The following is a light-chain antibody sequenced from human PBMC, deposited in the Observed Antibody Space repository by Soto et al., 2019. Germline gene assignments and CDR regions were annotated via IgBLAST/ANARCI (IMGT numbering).Light chain of an antibody. Sequence: QLVLTQSPSASASLGASVKLTCTLSSGHSFYAIAWHQQQPEKGPRYLMKLNSDGSHSKGDGIPDRFSGSSSGTERYLTISSLQSEDEADYYCQTWVTGTYVVFGGVTKLTVL. CDR1: SGHSFYA. J-gene: IGLJ2*01. V-gene: IGLV4-69*01. CDR3: QTWVTGTYVV. CDR2: LNSDGSH.